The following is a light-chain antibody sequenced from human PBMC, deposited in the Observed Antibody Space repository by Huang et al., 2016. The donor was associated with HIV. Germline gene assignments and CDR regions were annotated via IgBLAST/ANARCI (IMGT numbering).Light chain of an antibody. CDR1: QDIGHF. V-gene: IGKV1-27*01. J-gene: IGKJ1*01. CDR3: QRYDRAPRA. Sequence: DIQMTQSPSSLSASPGVRVTLSCRANQDIGHFLAWYQHKPGGVPRLLIYGASTLQEGVPARFSGRGSGTDFTLTITSLQTEDVATYYCQRYDRAPRAVGQGTKVEI. CDR2: GAS.